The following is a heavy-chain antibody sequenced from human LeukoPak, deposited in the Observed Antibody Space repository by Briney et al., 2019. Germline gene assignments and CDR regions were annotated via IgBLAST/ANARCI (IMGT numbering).Heavy chain of an antibody. J-gene: IGHJ3*02. Sequence: GESLKISCKGSGYNFTIYWIGWVRQMPGKGLEWMGIIYPGDSDTRYSPSFQGQATISADKSISTAYLQWSSLKASDTAMYYCARTEVPAFDIWGQGTMVTVSS. V-gene: IGHV5-51*01. CDR1: GYNFTIYW. CDR3: ARTEVPAFDI. CDR2: IYPGDSDT.